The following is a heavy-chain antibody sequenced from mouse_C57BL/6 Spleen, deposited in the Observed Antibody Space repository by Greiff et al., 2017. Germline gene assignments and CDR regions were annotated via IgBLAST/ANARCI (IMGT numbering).Heavy chain of an antibody. CDR3: ARGVLLEYYFDD. D-gene: IGHD2-12*01. J-gene: IGHJ2*01. CDR2: IYPGSGNT. Sequence: VQGVESGPELVKPGASVKISCKASGYSFTSYYIHWVKQRPGQGLEWIGWIYPGSGNTKYNEKFKGKATLTADTSSSTAYMQLSSLTSEDSAVYYWARGVLLEYYFDDWGQGTTLTVSS. V-gene: IGHV1-66*01. CDR1: GYSFTSYY.